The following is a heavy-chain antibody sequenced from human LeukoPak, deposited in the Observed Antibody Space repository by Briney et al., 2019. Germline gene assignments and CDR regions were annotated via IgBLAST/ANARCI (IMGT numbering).Heavy chain of an antibody. CDR1: GGSFSGYY. J-gene: IGHJ5*02. V-gene: IGHV4-34*01. CDR2: INHSGST. D-gene: IGHD3-10*01. Sequence: SETLSLTCAVYGGSFSGYYWSWIRQPPGKGLEWIGEINHSGSTNYNPSLKSRVTISVDTSKNQFSLKLSSVTAADTAVYYCASAFYGSGTWGQGTLVTVSS. CDR3: ASAFYGSGT.